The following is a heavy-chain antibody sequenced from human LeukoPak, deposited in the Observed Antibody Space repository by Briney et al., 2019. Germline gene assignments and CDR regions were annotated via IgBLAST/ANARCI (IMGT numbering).Heavy chain of an antibody. Sequence: ASVKVSCKASGYTFTSYYMHWVRQAPGQGLEWMGIINPSGGSTSYAQKFQGRVTMTRDTSTSTVYMELSSLRSEDTAVYYCAVDRYYYDSSGYYYYFDYWGQGTLVTVS. J-gene: IGHJ4*02. CDR2: INPSGGST. V-gene: IGHV1-46*01. CDR3: AVDRYYYDSSGYYYYFDY. D-gene: IGHD3-22*01. CDR1: GYTFTSYY.